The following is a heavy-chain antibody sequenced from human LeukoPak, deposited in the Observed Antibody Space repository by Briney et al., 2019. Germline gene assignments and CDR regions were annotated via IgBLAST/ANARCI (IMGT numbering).Heavy chain of an antibody. CDR3: AKDLSPYNWNEIGEY. CDR1: GFTFSSYA. J-gene: IGHJ4*02. CDR2: ISGSGGST. V-gene: IGHV3-23*01. D-gene: IGHD1-1*01. Sequence: GGSLRLSCAASGFTFSSYAMSWVRQAPGKGLEWVSAISGSGGSTYYADSVKGRFTISRDNSKNTLYLQKNSLRAEDTAVYYCAKDLSPYNWNEIGEYWGQGTLVTVSS.